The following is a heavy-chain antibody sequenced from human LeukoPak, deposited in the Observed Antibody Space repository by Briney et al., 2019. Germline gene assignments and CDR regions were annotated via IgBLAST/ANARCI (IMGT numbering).Heavy chain of an antibody. CDR3: ARERGGYSGAPYYFDY. CDR1: GGSVSSGSYY. Sequence: NSSETLSLTCTVSGGSVSSGSYYWSWLQPPRGKGREWFGYMYYSGSTNYNPSLKSRVTISVDQSKNQFSLKLSSVTAADTAVYYCARERGGYSGAPYYFDYWGQGTLVTVSS. CDR2: MYYSGST. V-gene: IGHV4-61*01. D-gene: IGHD5-12*01. J-gene: IGHJ4*02.